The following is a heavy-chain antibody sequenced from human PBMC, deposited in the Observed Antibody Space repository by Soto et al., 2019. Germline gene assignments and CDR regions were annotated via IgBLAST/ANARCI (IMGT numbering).Heavy chain of an antibody. V-gene: IGHV3-30-3*01. CDR1: GFTFSSYA. D-gene: IGHD5-18*01. J-gene: IGHJ6*02. Sequence: PGGSLRLSCAASGFTFSSYAMHWVRQAPGKGLEWVAVISYDGSNKYYADSVKGRFTISRDNSKNTLYLQMNSLRAKDTAVYYCARDVGYSYGSFYYYYGMDVWGQGTTVTVSS. CDR2: ISYDGSNK. CDR3: ARDVGYSYGSFYYYYGMDV.